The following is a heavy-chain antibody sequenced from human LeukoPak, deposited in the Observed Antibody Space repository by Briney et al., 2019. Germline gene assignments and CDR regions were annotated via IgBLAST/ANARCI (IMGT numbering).Heavy chain of an antibody. Sequence: GSLRLSSAASGFTVSSNYMSWVRQAPGKGLEWVSVISVKGRFTISRDNSKNTLYLQMNSLRAEDTAVYYCARLGDYGFQHWGQGTLVTVSS. V-gene: IGHV3-53*01. D-gene: IGHD4/OR15-4a*01. CDR2: I. CDR1: GFTVSSNY. J-gene: IGHJ1*01. CDR3: ARLGDYGFQH.